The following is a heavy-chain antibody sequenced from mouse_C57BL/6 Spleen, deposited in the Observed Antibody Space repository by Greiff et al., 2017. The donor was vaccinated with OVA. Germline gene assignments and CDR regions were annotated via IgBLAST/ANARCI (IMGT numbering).Heavy chain of an antibody. CDR1: GFSLTSYG. CDR2: IWSGGST. Sequence: VQLVESGPGLVQPSQSLSITCTVSGFSLTSYGVHWVRQSPGKGLEWLGVIWSGGSTDYNAAFISRLSISKDNSKSQVFFKMNSLQADDTAIYYCARNQGHYYGSSYDYAMDYWGQGTSVTVSS. V-gene: IGHV2-2*01. D-gene: IGHD1-1*01. CDR3: ARNQGHYYGSSYDYAMDY. J-gene: IGHJ4*01.